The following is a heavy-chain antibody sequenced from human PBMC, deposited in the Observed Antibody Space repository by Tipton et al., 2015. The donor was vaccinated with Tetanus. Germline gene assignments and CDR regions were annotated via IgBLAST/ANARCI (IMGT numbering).Heavy chain of an antibody. CDR2: ISAYNGNT. CDR3: ARGTTLDY. J-gene: IGHJ4*02. V-gene: IGHV1-18*01. Sequence: QLVQSGAEVKKPGASVKVSCKSSDYTFSSYGFSWVRQAPGRGLEWMGWISAYNGNTNYAQKLQGRVTMTTDTSTSTAYMEMRSLRSGDTAVYYCARGTTLDYWGQGTLVTVSS. D-gene: IGHD4-11*01. CDR1: DYTFSSYG.